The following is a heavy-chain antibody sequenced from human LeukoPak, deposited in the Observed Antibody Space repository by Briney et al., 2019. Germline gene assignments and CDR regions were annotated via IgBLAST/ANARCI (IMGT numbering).Heavy chain of an antibody. V-gene: IGHV3-33*01. J-gene: IGHJ4*02. Sequence: GGSLRLSCAASGFTFSSYGMHWVRQAPGKGLEWVAVIWHDGSNKYYADSVKGRFTISRDNSKNTLYLQMNSLRAEDTAVYYCAREKVYGDFDYWGQGTLVTVSS. CDR1: GFTFSSYG. D-gene: IGHD4-17*01. CDR3: AREKVYGDFDY. CDR2: IWHDGSNK.